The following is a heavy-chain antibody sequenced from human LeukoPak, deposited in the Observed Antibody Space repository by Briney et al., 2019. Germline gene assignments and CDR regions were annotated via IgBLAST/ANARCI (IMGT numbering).Heavy chain of an antibody. CDR2: IYYSWSS. J-gene: IGHJ6*03. Sequence: SETLCLTCTVSGGSINSGGSYWGWLRQDPGKGLEWIGCIYYSWSSYYHPSLKSRVTLSLDTSKNQFSLKLSSVTAADTAVYYCARDNGDYRSIYYYMDVWGKGTTVTVSS. D-gene: IGHD4-11*01. V-gene: IGHV4-31*03. CDR1: GGSINSGGSY. CDR3: ARDNGDYRSIYYYMDV.